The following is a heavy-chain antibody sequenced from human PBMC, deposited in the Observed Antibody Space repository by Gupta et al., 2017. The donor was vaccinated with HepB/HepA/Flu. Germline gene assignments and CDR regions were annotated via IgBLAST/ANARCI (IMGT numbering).Heavy chain of an antibody. J-gene: IGHJ6*02. CDR3: ARDNEVAAAGTVGCYYGMDV. CDR1: GGSIRSGGYY. V-gene: IGHV4-31*03. CDR2: IYYSGST. D-gene: IGHD6-13*01. Sequence: QVQLQESGPGLVKPSQTLSLTCTVSGGSIRSGGYYWSWIRQHPGKGLEWIGYIYYSGSTYYNPSLKSRVTISVDTSKNQFSLKLSSVTAADTAVYYCARDNEVAAAGTVGCYYGMDVWGQGTTVTVSS.